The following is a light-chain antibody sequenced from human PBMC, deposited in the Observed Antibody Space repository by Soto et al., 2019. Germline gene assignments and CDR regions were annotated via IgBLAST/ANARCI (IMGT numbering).Light chain of an antibody. CDR2: DNN. CDR3: GTWDSSLXAYV. J-gene: IGLJ1*01. CDR1: SSNIGNNY. Sequence: QSALTQPPSVSAAPGQKVTISCSGSSSNIGNNYVSWYQQLPGTAPKLLIYDNNKRPSGIPDRFSGSKSGTSATLGITGLQTGDEADYYCGTWDSSLXAYVFGTGTK. V-gene: IGLV1-51*01.